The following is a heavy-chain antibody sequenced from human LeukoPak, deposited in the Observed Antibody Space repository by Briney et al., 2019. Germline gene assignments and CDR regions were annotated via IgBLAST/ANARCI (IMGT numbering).Heavy chain of an antibody. Sequence: GGSLRLSCEASGFTFSDYEMNWVRQPPGKGLEWVSYMSSSGNVKYYADSVKGRFTIPRDNAKNSLYLQMNSLRAEDTAVYYCASNTYGDYVSFDYWGQGTPVIVSS. D-gene: IGHD4-17*01. V-gene: IGHV3-48*03. CDR3: ASNTYGDYVSFDY. J-gene: IGHJ4*02. CDR1: GFTFSDYE. CDR2: MSSSGNVK.